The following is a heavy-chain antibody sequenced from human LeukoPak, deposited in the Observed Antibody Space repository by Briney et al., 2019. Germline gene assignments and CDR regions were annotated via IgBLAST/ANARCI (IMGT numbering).Heavy chain of an antibody. J-gene: IGHJ1*01. Sequence: PSETLSLTCTVSRASMSSFFWSWIRQPPGKGLEWVGHIHYSGTTNYNPSLTSRITLSMDTSKSQVSLRLTSVTAADTAMYYCAASGNSWWEGFFHDWGQGTLVSVSS. CDR3: AASGNSWWEGFFHD. CDR1: RASMSSFF. CDR2: IHYSGTT. V-gene: IGHV4-59*03. D-gene: IGHD2-8*02.